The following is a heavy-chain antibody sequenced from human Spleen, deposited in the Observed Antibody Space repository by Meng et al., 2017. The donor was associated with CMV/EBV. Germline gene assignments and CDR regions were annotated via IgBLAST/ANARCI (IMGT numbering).Heavy chain of an antibody. Sequence: GESLKISCAASGFIFSNFAVHWVRQAPGKGLEWVAIISSDGSHKYYTDSVKGRFTVSRDNSKNTLYLQMNSLRVEDTAVYYCARDPPSDNSDAFYYYFDSWGQGTLVTVSS. V-gene: IGHV3-30-3*01. D-gene: IGHD3-22*01. J-gene: IGHJ4*02. CDR2: ISSDGSHK. CDR3: ARDPPSDNSDAFYYYFDS. CDR1: GFIFSNFA.